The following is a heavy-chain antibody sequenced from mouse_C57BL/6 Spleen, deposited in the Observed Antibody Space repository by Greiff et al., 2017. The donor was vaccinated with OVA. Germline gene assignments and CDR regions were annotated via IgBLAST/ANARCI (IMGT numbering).Heavy chain of an antibody. CDR1: GFTFSSYG. CDR3: ARGSPFDY. V-gene: IGHV5-6*01. J-gene: IGHJ2*01. Sequence: EVMLVESGGDLVKPGGSLKLSCAASGFTFSSYGMSWVRQTPDKRLEWVATISSGGSYTYYPDSVKGRFTISRDNAKNTLYLQMSSLKSEDTAMYYCARGSPFDYWGQGTTLTVSS. CDR2: ISSGGSYT.